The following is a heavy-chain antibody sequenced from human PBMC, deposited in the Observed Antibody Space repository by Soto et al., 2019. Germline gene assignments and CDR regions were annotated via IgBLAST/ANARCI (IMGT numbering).Heavy chain of an antibody. V-gene: IGHV1-46*01. Sequence: QVQLVQSGAEVKKPGASVKVSCKASGYTFTSYYMHWVRQAPRQGLEWMGIINPSGGSTSYAQKFQGRVTMTRDTSTSTVYMELSSLRSEDTAVYYCARDDYGGTPFDYWGQGTLVTVSS. CDR3: ARDDYGGTPFDY. J-gene: IGHJ4*02. CDR2: INPSGGST. D-gene: IGHD4-17*01. CDR1: GYTFTSYY.